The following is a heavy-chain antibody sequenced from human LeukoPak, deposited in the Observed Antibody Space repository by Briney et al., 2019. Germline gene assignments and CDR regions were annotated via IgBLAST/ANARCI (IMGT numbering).Heavy chain of an antibody. CDR3: ARGRLLRFLSNWFDP. J-gene: IGHJ5*02. CDR1: GYTFTCYY. D-gene: IGHD3-3*01. V-gene: IGHV1-2*02. CDR2: INPNSGGT. Sequence: ASVKVSCKASGYTFTCYYMHWVRQAPGQGLEWMGGINPNSGGTNYAQKFQGRVTMSRDTSISTAYMELSRLRSDDTAVYYCARGRLLRFLSNWFDPWGQGTLVTVSS.